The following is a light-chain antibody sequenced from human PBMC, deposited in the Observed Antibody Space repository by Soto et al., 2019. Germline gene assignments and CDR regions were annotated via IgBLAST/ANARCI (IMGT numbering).Light chain of an antibody. CDR3: CSNAGSYTLV. CDR2: DVT. V-gene: IGLV2-11*01. J-gene: IGLJ3*02. CDR1: SSDVGASKY. Sequence: QSALTQPRSVSGSPGQSVAISCTGTSSDVGASKYVSWYQLHPGKAPKLIIYDVTSRPSGVPDRFSGSKSGNTASLTISGLQTEDEAEYYCCSNAGSYTLVFGGGTKLTVL.